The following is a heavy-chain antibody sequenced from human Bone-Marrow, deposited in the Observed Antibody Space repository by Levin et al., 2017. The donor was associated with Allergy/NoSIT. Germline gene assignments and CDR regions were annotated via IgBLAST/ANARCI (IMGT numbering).Heavy chain of an antibody. CDR2: IYASGSS. J-gene: IGHJ6*03. V-gene: IGHV4-61*09. Sequence: SETLSLTCTVSGGSISSGSYYWNWIRQPAGKGLEWIGHIYASGSSNYNPSLKSRVTMSVDTSKNQFSLKLSSVNAADTAVYYCASDRRGYTYGPDMDVWGKGTTVTVSS. CDR3: ASDRRGYTYGPDMDV. D-gene: IGHD5-18*01. CDR1: GGSISSGSYY.